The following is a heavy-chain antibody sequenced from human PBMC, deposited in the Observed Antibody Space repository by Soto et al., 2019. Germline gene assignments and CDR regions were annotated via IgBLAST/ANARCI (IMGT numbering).Heavy chain of an antibody. D-gene: IGHD1-7*01. CDR1: GFTFSTYG. V-gene: IGHV3-33*01. J-gene: IGHJ4*02. CDR2: IWYDGGNK. CDR3: ARGIWNYGYFDF. Sequence: QVQLVESGGGVVQPGRSLRLSCAVSGFTFSTYGMHWVRQAPGKGLEWVAVIWYDGGNKYYSDSLKGRFTISRDTSRNTLYLQMNSLRAEDTAVYYCARGIWNYGYFDFWGQGTLVTVSS.